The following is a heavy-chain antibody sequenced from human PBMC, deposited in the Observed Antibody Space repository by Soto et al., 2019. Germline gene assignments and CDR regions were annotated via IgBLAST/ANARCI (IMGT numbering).Heavy chain of an antibody. D-gene: IGHD2-2*01. J-gene: IGHJ4*02. CDR1: GYTLSELS. V-gene: IGHV1-24*01. Sequence: ASVKVSCKVSGYTLSELSMHWVRQAPGKGLEWMGSFDPEDGETIFGQNFQDRVTMTEDTSTDTAYMELSSLRSEDTAVYYYATGHQLHSEGYFDYWGQGALVTVSS. CDR2: FDPEDGET. CDR3: ATGHQLHSEGYFDY.